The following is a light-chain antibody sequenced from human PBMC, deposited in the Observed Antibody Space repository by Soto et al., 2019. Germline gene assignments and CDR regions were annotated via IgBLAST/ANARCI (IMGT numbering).Light chain of an antibody. Sequence: DVHTTQSPSCSSSCVVDIVTITFPASQGSSSWLAWYQQKPGKAPNLLMYAAPSLQSRVPSRFSGSGSGTDLTLTISGLQPEDSATYYCQQANNFPITFGQGTRLEI. CDR3: QQANNFPIT. CDR1: QGSSSW. J-gene: IGKJ5*01. V-gene: IGKV1D-12*01. CDR2: AAP.